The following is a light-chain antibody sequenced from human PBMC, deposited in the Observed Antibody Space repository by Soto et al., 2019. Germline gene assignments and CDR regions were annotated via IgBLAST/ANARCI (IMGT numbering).Light chain of an antibody. CDR2: GAS. V-gene: IGKV3-15*01. J-gene: IGKJ5*01. CDR1: QSVGSS. CDR3: HQYNNWPPIT. Sequence: EIVMTQSPATLSVSPGERATLSCRASQSVGSSLAWYQQIPGQAPRLLIYGASTRATGISARFSGGGSGTEFTLTITSLQSEDFAVYYCHQYNNWPPITFGQGTRLEIK.